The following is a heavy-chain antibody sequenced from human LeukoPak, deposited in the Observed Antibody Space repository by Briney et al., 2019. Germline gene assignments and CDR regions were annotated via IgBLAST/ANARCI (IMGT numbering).Heavy chain of an antibody. CDR1: GYSFVTNNVH. J-gene: IGHJ3*01. D-gene: IGHD3/OR15-3a*01. V-gene: IGHV6-1*01. CDR2: TYRRYKKYK. CDR3: TRGKYSGFFT. Sequence: SQTLSLSCAISGYSFVTNNVHWIWITQSPSRGLEWLRRTYRRYKKYKEYAESVESRITNNPDTSGNHFYLKLKSVVPEDSDLYYCTRGKYSGFFTWGQGAMVSVSS.